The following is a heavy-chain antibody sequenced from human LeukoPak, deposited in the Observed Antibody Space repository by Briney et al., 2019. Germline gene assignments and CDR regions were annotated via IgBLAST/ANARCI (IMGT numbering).Heavy chain of an antibody. J-gene: IGHJ4*02. V-gene: IGHV3-21*01. CDR3: GIDFPPDD. Sequence: GGSLRLSCAASRFTFSSYSMNWVRQAPGKGLEWVSSISSGSNSIKYADSMKGRFTISRDNAKNSLYLQMNSLRAEDTAVYYCGIDFPPDDWGQGTLVTVSS. CDR1: RFTFSSYS. CDR2: ISSGSNSI. D-gene: IGHD2/OR15-2a*01.